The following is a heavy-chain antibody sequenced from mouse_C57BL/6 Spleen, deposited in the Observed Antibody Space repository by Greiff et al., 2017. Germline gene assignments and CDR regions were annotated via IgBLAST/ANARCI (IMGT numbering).Heavy chain of an antibody. Sequence: EVKVEESGGGLVKPGGSLKLSCAASGFTFSDYGMHWVRQAPEKGLEWVAYISSGSSTIYYADTVKGRFTISRDNAKNTLFLQMTSLRSEDTAMYYCARDAYDGYPDYWGQGTTLTVSS. V-gene: IGHV5-17*01. D-gene: IGHD2-3*01. CDR2: ISSGSSTI. J-gene: IGHJ2*01. CDR3: ARDAYDGYPDY. CDR1: GFTFSDYG.